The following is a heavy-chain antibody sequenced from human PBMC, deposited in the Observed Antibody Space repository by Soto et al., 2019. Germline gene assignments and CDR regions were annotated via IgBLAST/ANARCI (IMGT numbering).Heavy chain of an antibody. CDR1: GFIFSDYY. Sequence: DLEESGGGLVKPGGSLRLSCTASGFIFSDYYMSWIRQAPGKGLEWVSDISNSGRITHHADSVEGRFTISKDNAKDSLYLQMNSPRPEDSAIYYCARDHGGGGLTLEYWGQGTLVTVSS. CDR2: ISNSGRIT. D-gene: IGHD3-16*01. V-gene: IGHV3-11*01. J-gene: IGHJ4*02. CDR3: ARDHGGGGLTLEY.